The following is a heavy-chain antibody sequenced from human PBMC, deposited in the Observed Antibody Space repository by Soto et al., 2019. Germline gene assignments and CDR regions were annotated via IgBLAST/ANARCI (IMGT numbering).Heavy chain of an antibody. V-gene: IGHV1-18*01. D-gene: IGHD2-2*01. CDR3: TREAIVVIPAAQPSHFDS. J-gene: IGHJ4*02. CDR2: ISPYSGYT. CDR1: GYNFIKYG. Sequence: QVQLVQSGAEVKKPGASVKVSCKGLGYNFIKYGINWVRQAPGQGLEWMGWISPYSGYTHSAQKFQGRLTLPTDKAATTAYMELRSLRSADTALYYCTREAIVVIPAAQPSHFDSWGQGTLVTVSS.